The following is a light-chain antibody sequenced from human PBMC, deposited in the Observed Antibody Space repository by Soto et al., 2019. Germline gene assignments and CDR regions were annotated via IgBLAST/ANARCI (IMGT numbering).Light chain of an antibody. J-gene: IGKJ2*01. CDR3: QQYHSTPFT. Sequence: DIVMTQSPDSLAVSLGERATINCKSSQSVLYSSNNKNYLAWYQLKPGQPPKLLIYWASTRESGVPDRFSGSGSGTDFTLTISSLQAEDVAVYYCQQYHSTPFTFGQGTMLEIK. V-gene: IGKV4-1*01. CDR2: WAS. CDR1: QSVLYSSNNKNY.